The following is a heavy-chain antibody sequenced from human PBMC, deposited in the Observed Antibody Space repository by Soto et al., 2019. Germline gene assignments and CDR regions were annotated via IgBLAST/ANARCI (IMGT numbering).Heavy chain of an antibody. J-gene: IGHJ4*02. CDR1: GYSISSGYY. D-gene: IGHD5-12*01. V-gene: IGHV4-38-2*01. CDR3: ARIWGPYSGYDMTAY. Sequence: LSLTCAVSGYSISSGYYWGWIRQPPGKGLEWIGGMYHSGSTYYNPSLKSRVTISVDTSKNQFSLKLSSVTAADTAVYYCARIWGPYSGYDMTAYWGQGTLVTVSS. CDR2: MYHSGST.